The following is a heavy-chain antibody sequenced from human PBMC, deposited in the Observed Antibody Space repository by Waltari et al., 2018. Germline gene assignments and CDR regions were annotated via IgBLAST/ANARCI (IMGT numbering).Heavy chain of an antibody. CDR3: ARLFCLSSSCYRGWFDS. CDR1: GYTFIDYD. D-gene: IGHD2-2*02. V-gene: IGHV1-8*01. Sequence: QVRLVQSGAEVKKPGASVKVSCEASGYTFIDYDINWVRQGTGQGLEWMGWMNPKSGKSGSAQKFQCRVTMTRNTSISTVYMELTSLASEDTAVYYCARLFCLSSSCYRGWFDSWGQGSLVTVSS. J-gene: IGHJ5*01. CDR2: MNPKSGKS.